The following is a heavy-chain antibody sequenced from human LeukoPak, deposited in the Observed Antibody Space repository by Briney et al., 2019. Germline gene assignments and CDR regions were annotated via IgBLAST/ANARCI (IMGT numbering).Heavy chain of an antibody. CDR2: IIPIFGTA. CDR3: ARDLSPRGPLGLEWSNIPFYYYYGMDA. D-gene: IGHD3-3*01. J-gene: IGHJ6*02. CDR1: GGTFSSYA. V-gene: IGHV1-69*13. Sequence: ASVKVSCKASGGTFSSYAISWVRQAPGQGLEWMGGIIPIFGTANYAQKFQGRVTITADESTSTAYMELSSLRSEDTAVYYCARDLSPRGPLGLEWSNIPFYYYYGMDAWGQGTTVTVSS.